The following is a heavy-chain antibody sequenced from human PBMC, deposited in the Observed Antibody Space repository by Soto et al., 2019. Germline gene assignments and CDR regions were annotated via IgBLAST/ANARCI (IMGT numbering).Heavy chain of an antibody. V-gene: IGHV1-18*04. CDR2: ISAYNGNT. D-gene: IGHD2-2*01. CDR3: ARDWDIVVVPAAGPRGY. CDR1: GYTFTSYG. Sequence: QVQLVQSGAEVKKPGASVKVSCKASGYTFTSYGISWVRQAPGQGLEWMGWISAYNGNTNYAQKLKGRVTMTTDTSTSTAYMELRSLRSDDTAVYYCARDWDIVVVPAAGPRGYWGQGTLVTVSS. J-gene: IGHJ4*02.